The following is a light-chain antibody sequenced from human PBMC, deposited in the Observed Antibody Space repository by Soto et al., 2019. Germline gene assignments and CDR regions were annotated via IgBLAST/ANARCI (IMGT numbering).Light chain of an antibody. V-gene: IGKV1-39*01. J-gene: IGKJ1*01. CDR2: TAS. CDR1: QGIARY. Sequence: DIQMTQSPSYLSASVGDRVTIPCRASQGIARYLNWYQQEPGKAPKLLIYTASTLQSGVPSRFRGSGSGADFTLTISSLQPEDFATYFCQQSFSSPRTFGQGTRVEIK. CDR3: QQSFSSPRT.